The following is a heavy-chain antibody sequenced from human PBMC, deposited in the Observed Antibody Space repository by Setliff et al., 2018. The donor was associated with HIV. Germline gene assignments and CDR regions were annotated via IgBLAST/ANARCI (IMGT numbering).Heavy chain of an antibody. CDR1: GYRFTGDY. D-gene: IGHD3-10*01. CDR3: ARGRDYHGSGSYWAKDV. V-gene: IGHV1-2*02. Sequence: APVKVSCKASGYRFTGDYIHWVRQAPGQGLECMGWVNPISGVTNDAQKFQGRVTMTRDTSLSTAYMELTSLRLDATAIYYCARGRDYHGSGSYWAKDVLGQGTTVTVSS. CDR2: VNPISGVT. J-gene: IGHJ6*02.